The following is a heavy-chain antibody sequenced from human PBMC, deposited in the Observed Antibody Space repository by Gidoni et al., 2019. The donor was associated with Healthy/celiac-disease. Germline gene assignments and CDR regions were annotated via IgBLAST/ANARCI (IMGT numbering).Heavy chain of an antibody. CDR2: ISSNGGST. D-gene: IGHD6-19*01. Sequence: EVQLVESGEGLVQPGGSLRLSCAASGFTFSSYAMHWVRQAPGKGLEYVSAISSNGGSTYYADSVKGRFTISRDNSKNTLYLQMGSLRAEDMAVYYCARPNYSSGWYLRHDWYFDLWGRGTLVTVSS. CDR1: GFTFSSYA. CDR3: ARPNYSSGWYLRHDWYFDL. V-gene: IGHV3-64*02. J-gene: IGHJ2*01.